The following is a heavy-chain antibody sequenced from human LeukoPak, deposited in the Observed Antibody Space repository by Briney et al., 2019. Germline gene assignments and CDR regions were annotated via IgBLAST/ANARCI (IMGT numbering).Heavy chain of an antibody. Sequence: GASVKVSCKSSGYTFTGNYMHWVRQAPGQGLEWMGWINPNSGGTNYAQKFQGRVTMTRDTSISTGYMELSRLRSDDTAVYYCATLVIAVAGGFGDYWGQGTLVTVSS. CDR3: ATLVIAVAGGFGDY. D-gene: IGHD6-19*01. V-gene: IGHV1-2*02. J-gene: IGHJ4*02. CDR2: INPNSGGT. CDR1: GYTFTGNY.